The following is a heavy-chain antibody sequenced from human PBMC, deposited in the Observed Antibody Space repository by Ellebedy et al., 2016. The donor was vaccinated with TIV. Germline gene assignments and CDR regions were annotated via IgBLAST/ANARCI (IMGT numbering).Heavy chain of an antibody. D-gene: IGHD3-22*01. J-gene: IGHJ6*03. CDR2: IYYSGST. CDR1: GGSISSGGYY. V-gene: IGHV4-31*03. CDR3: ARGQRSRGYYDSSGYYTPYYYYYMDV. Sequence: LRLXXTVSGGSISSGGYYWSWIRQHPGKGLEWIGYIYYSGSTYYNPSLKSRVTISVDTSKNQFSLKLSSVTAADTAVYYCARGQRSRGYYDSSGYYTPYYYYYMDVWGKGTTVTVSS.